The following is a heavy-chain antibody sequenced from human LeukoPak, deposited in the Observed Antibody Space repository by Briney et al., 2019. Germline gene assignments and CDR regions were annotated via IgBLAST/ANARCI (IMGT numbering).Heavy chain of an antibody. V-gene: IGHV3-33*06. D-gene: IGHD4-11*01. CDR2: IWYDGSNK. J-gene: IGHJ4*02. CDR1: GFTFSSYG. CDR3: AKGPYTFDY. Sequence: GRSLRLSCAASGFTFSSYGMHWVRQAPGKGLEWVAVIWYDGSNKYYADSVKGRFTISRDNSKNTLYLQMNSLRAEDTAVYYCAKGPYTFDYWGQGTLVTVSS.